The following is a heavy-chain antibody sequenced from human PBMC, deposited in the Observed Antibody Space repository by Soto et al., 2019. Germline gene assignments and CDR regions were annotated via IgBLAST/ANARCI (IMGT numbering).Heavy chain of an antibody. CDR2: IYYSGST. J-gene: IGHJ5*02. CDR1: GGSISSYY. D-gene: IGHD4-17*01. V-gene: IGHV4-59*01. Sequence: SETLSLTCTVSGGSISSYYWSWIRQPPGKGLEWIGYIYYSGSTNYNPSLKSRVTISVDTSKNQFSLKLSSVTAADTAVYYCARDPPTTGFDPWGQGTLVTVSS. CDR3: ARDPPTTGFDP.